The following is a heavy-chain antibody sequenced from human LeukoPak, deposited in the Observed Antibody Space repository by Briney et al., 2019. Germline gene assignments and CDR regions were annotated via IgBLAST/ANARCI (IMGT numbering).Heavy chain of an antibody. D-gene: IGHD2-15*01. V-gene: IGHV3-30-3*01. CDR3: AKDVGRHLYYYYGMDV. J-gene: IGHJ6*02. CDR2: ISYDGSNK. Sequence: GGSLRLSCAASGFTFSSYAMHWVRQAPGKGLEWVAVISYDGSNKYYADSVKGRFTISRDNSKNTLYLQMNSLRAEDTAVYYCAKDVGRHLYYYYGMDVWGQGTTVTVSS. CDR1: GFTFSSYA.